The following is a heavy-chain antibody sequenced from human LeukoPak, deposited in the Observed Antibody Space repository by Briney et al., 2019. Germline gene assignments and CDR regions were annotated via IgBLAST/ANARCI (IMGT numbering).Heavy chain of an antibody. CDR2: IIPIFGTA. V-gene: IGHV1-69*13. CDR1: GGTFSSYA. Sequence: SVKVSCKASGGTFSSYAISWVRQAPGQGLEWMGGIIPIFGTANYAQKFQGRVTITADESTSTAYMELSSLRSEDTAVYYCARITSSRLMVYDALDIWGQGTMVTVSS. J-gene: IGHJ3*02. CDR3: ARITSSRLMVYDALDI. D-gene: IGHD2-8*01.